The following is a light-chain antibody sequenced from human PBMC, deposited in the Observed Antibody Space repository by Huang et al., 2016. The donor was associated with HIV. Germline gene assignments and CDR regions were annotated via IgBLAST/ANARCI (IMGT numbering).Light chain of an antibody. CDR3: QQYDNWPLT. Sequence: ERVMTQSPATVSLSPGERATLSCRASLSVSTNLAWYQQRPGQAPRRLIYGAYTRATGIPARFSGGGSGAEFTLTISSLQSEDFAVYYCQQYDNWPLTFGGGTKVQIK. CDR2: GAY. V-gene: IGKV3-15*01. CDR1: LSVSTN. J-gene: IGKJ4*01.